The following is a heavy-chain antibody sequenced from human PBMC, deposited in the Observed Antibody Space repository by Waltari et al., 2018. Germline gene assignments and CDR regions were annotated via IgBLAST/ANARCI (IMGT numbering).Heavy chain of an antibody. CDR2: IYYSGST. V-gene: IGHV4-59*01. D-gene: IGHD5-18*01. J-gene: IGHJ4*02. Sequence: QVQLQESGPGLVKPSETLSLTCTVSGGSISSYYWSWIRQPPGQGLEWIGYIYYSGSTNYHPSLKSRVTISVDTSKNQFSLKLSSVTAADTAVYYCASGPLRYSYGHFDYWGQGTLVTVSS. CDR3: ASGPLRYSYGHFDY. CDR1: GGSISSYY.